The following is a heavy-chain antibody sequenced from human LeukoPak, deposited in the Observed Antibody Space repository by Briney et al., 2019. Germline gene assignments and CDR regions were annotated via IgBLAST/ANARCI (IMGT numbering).Heavy chain of an antibody. CDR3: ARLGWVDAFDI. Sequence: ASVKVSCKASGYTFTNYYMHWVRQAPGQGLEWMGIINPSGGSTIYAQKFQGRVTMTRDTSTTTVYMELSSLRSEDTAVYYCARLGWVDAFDIWGQGTMVTVSS. CDR1: GYTFTNYY. J-gene: IGHJ3*02. V-gene: IGHV1-46*01. D-gene: IGHD3-10*01. CDR2: INPSGGST.